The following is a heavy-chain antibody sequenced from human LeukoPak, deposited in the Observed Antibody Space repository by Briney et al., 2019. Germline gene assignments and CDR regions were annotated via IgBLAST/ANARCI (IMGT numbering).Heavy chain of an antibody. Sequence: GESLRLSCAASGFTFSRHWMYWVRQAPGKGLEWVAVISNDGHFKYYADSVKGRFTISRDNSKSTLFLQMNSLTIEDTAVYYCARETRLPHNDILINRRAFDIWGQGTILTVSS. CDR1: GFTFSRHW. V-gene: IGHV3-30-3*01. J-gene: IGHJ3*02. D-gene: IGHD3-9*01. CDR2: ISNDGHFK. CDR3: ARETRLPHNDILINRRAFDI.